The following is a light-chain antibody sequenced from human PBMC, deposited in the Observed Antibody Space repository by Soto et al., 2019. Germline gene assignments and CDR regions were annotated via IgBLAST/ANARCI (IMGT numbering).Light chain of an antibody. V-gene: IGLV1-40*01. Sequence: QSVLTQPPSVSGAPGQRVTISCTGSSSKIGAGYDVHWYQQLPGTAPKLLIYANSNRPSGVPDRFSGSKSGTSASLAITGLQAEDEADYYCQSYDSSLSGVVFGGGTKLTVL. J-gene: IGLJ2*01. CDR3: QSYDSSLSGVV. CDR1: SSKIGAGYD. CDR2: ANS.